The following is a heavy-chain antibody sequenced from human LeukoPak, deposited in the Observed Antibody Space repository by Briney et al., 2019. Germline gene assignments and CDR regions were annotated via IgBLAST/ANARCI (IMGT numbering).Heavy chain of an antibody. CDR3: ARGPYPYYDFWSGYVYYCYYYMDV. Sequence: ASVKVSCEASGYTFTSYDINWVRQATGQGLEWMGWRNPNRGNTGYAQKFQGRVNMTRNTSISTAYMELISLRSEDTAVYYCARGPYPYYDFWSGYVYYCYYYMDVWGKGTTVTVSS. CDR1: GYTFTSYD. V-gene: IGHV1-8*01. J-gene: IGHJ6*03. D-gene: IGHD3-3*01. CDR2: RNPNRGNT.